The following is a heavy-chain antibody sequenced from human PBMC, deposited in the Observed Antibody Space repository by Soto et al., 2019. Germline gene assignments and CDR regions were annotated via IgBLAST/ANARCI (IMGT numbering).Heavy chain of an antibody. V-gene: IGHV1-3*01. J-gene: IGHJ5*02. Sequence: GASVKVSCKASGYTFTSYAMHWVRQAPGQRLEWMGWINAGNGNTKYSQKFQGRVTITRDTSASTAYMELSSLRSEDTAVYYCARESITIFGVDLYDRFDPWSQRTPVTVSS. CDR2: INAGNGNT. CDR1: GYTFTSYA. CDR3: ARESITIFGVDLYDRFDP. D-gene: IGHD3-3*01.